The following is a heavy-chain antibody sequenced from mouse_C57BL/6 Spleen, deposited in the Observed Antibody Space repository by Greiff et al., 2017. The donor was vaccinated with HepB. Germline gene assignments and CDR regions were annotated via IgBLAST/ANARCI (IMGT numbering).Heavy chain of an antibody. CDR1: GYTFTSYW. Sequence: VQLQQPGAELVRPGPSVKLSCKASGYTFTSYWMHWVKQRPGQGLEWIGVIDPSDSYTNYNQKFKGKATLTVDTSSSPAYMQLSSLTSEDSAVYYCARLFRDYFDYWGQGTTLTVSS. CDR2: IDPSDSYT. V-gene: IGHV1-59*01. J-gene: IGHJ2*01. CDR3: ARLFRDYFDY.